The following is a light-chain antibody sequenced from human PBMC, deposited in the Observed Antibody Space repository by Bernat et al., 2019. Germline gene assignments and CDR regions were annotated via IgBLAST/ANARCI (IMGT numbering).Light chain of an antibody. V-gene: IGKV1-12*01. CDR3: PRTDSFPLT. CDR2: SAS. J-gene: IGKJ4*01. Sequence: DIQMTQSPSSVSASIGDRVTITCRASQGIAKWLAWYQVKPGKAPKLLIYSASTLQNGVPSRFSGSGSWTDFTLTIDSLQSEDFATYYCPRTDSFPLTFGGGTAVEIK. CDR1: QGIAKW.